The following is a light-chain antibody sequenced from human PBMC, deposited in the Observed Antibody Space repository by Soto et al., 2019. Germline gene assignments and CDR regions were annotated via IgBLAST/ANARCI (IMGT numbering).Light chain of an antibody. Sequence: EIVSTQSPTTLPVSPGEIATLSFRPSQSVSSNLAWYHQKPGQAPRLLIYDASTRATGIPGRFSGSGSGTEFTLTISRLQSEDVAVYYCQQYNDWPQLTFGKGTRLEIK. CDR2: DAS. CDR3: QQYNDWPQLT. V-gene: IGKV3-15*01. J-gene: IGKJ5*01. CDR1: QSVSSN.